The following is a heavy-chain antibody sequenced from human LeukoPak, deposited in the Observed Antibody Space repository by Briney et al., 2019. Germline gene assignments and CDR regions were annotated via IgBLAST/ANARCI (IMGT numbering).Heavy chain of an antibody. Sequence: ASVKVSCKASGYTFTGYYMHWVRQAPGQGLEWMGRINPNSGGTDYAQKFQGRVTMTRDTSISTAYMELSRLRSDDTAVYYCTRLYCTNDVCSPFDYWGQGTLVTVSS. J-gene: IGHJ4*02. CDR2: INPNSGGT. V-gene: IGHV1-2*06. CDR1: GYTFTGYY. CDR3: TRLYCTNDVCSPFDY. D-gene: IGHD2-8*01.